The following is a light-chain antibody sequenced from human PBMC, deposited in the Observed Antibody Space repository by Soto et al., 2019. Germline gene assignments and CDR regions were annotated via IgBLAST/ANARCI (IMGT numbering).Light chain of an antibody. J-gene: IGLJ1*01. CDR1: SSDVGGYNY. V-gene: IGLV2-11*01. Sequence: QSALTQPRSVSGSPGQSVTISCTGTSSDVGGYNYVSWYQQHPGKAPKLMIYDVSKRPSGVPDRFSGSKSGTSASLAITGLQAEDEADYYCQSYDSSLSGSIVFGTGTKLTVL. CDR3: QSYDSSLSGSIV. CDR2: DVS.